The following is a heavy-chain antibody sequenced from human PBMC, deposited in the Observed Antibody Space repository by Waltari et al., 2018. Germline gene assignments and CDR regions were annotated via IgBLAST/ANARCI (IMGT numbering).Heavy chain of an antibody. D-gene: IGHD2-15*01. J-gene: IGHJ4*02. CDR1: GGPISSGGYY. CDR3: ARDQGASGGNDY. Sequence: QVQLQESGPGLVTPSQTLSLTCTVSGGPISSGGYYWTWSRQHPGKGLEWIGYIYYSGSTYYNPSLKSRVTISVDTSKNQFSLKLSSVTAADTAVYYCARDQGASGGNDYWGQGTLVTVSS. CDR2: IYYSGST. V-gene: IGHV4-31*03.